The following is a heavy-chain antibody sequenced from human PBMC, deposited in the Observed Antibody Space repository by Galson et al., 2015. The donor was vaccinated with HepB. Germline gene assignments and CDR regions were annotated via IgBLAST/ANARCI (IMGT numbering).Heavy chain of an antibody. CDR2: ISWNSGSI. CDR1: GFIFDDYA. Sequence: SLRLSCVASGFIFDDYAMHWVRQAPGRGLEWVSGISWNSGSIGYADSVKGRFTISRDNVKNSLYLQMNSLRVEDAALYYCAKGHDTSGYYTSNYFDYWGQGTLVTVSS. CDR3: AKGHDTSGYYTSNYFDY. V-gene: IGHV3-9*01. J-gene: IGHJ4*02. D-gene: IGHD3-22*01.